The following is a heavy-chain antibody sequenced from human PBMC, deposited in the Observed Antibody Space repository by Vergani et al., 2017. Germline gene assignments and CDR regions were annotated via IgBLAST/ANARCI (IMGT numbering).Heavy chain of an antibody. D-gene: IGHD5-24*01. J-gene: IGHJ4*02. CDR1: GYTFTSYA. V-gene: IGHV7-4-1*02. Sequence: QVQLVQSGPEVKNPGASVKVSCKASGYTFTSYAMNWVRQAPGQGLEWMGWINTNTGNPTYAQGFTGRVVFSLDTSVSTAYLQISSLKAEDTAVYYCARDREEMATIIYFDYWGQGTLVTVSS. CDR2: INTNTGNP. CDR3: ARDREEMATIIYFDY.